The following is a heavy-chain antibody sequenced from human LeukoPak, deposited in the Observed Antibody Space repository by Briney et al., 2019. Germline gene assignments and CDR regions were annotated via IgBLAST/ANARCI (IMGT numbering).Heavy chain of an antibody. D-gene: IGHD4-17*01. Sequence: SETLSLTCAVYGGSFSGYYWSWIRQPPGKGLEWIGEINHSGSTNYNPSLKSRVTISVDTSKNQFSLKLSSVTAADTAVYYCARNKMTTVTYDAFDIWGQGTVVTVSS. CDR1: GGSFSGYY. J-gene: IGHJ3*02. CDR3: ARNKMTTVTYDAFDI. V-gene: IGHV4-34*01. CDR2: INHSGST.